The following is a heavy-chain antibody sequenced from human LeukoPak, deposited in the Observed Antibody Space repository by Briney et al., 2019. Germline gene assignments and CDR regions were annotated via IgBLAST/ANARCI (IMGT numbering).Heavy chain of an antibody. CDR3: ARELRDYYDSSGYFGSFYYFDY. CDR1: GGSISRYY. V-gene: IGHV4-4*07. Sequence: SETLSLTCTVSGGSISRYYWSWIRQPAGKGLEWIGRIYTSGSTNYNPSLQSRVTISVDTSKNQFSLKLSSVTAADTAVYYCARELRDYYDSSGYFGSFYYFDYWGQGTLVTVSS. CDR2: IYTSGST. D-gene: IGHD3-22*01. J-gene: IGHJ4*02.